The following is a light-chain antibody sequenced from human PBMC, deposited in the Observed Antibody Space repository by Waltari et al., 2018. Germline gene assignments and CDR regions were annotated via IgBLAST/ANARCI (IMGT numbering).Light chain of an antibody. V-gene: IGLV3-10*01. CDR2: DDN. J-gene: IGLJ2*01. CDR3: YSTDSTGNHVV. CDR1: ALPTKY. Sequence: SYELTQPPSVSVSPGQTARITCSGDALPTKYAFWYQQRSGQAHVLNIYDDNKRPSGIPERFSGSSSGTMATLTISGAQLEDEANYYCYSTDSTGNHVVFGEGTKLTVL.